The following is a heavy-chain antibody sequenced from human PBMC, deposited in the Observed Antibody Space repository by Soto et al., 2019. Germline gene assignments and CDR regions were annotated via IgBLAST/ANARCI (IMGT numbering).Heavy chain of an antibody. Sequence: SETLSLTCTVSGGSISSYYWSWIRQPPGKGLGWIGYIYYSGSTNYNPSLKSRVTISVDTSKNQFSLKLSSVTAADTAVYYCAREAVWGSYQGPLGPWFAPWGQGTLVPVSS. D-gene: IGHD3-16*02. CDR2: IYYSGST. CDR3: AREAVWGSYQGPLGPWFAP. V-gene: IGHV4-59*01. CDR1: GGSISSYY. J-gene: IGHJ5*02.